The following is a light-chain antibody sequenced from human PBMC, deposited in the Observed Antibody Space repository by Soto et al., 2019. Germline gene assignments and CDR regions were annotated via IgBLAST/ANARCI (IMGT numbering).Light chain of an antibody. J-gene: IGKJ1*01. CDR2: AAS. V-gene: IGKV1-39*01. CDR1: QSINTY. Sequence: DIQTTQSPPSLSASMGDRITITCRASQSINTYLNWYQQKPGNAPKLLIYAASSLHSGVPSRFSGNGSGTDFTLSISSLRPEDFATYYCQQSYRTPWTFGPGTKVDIK. CDR3: QQSYRTPWT.